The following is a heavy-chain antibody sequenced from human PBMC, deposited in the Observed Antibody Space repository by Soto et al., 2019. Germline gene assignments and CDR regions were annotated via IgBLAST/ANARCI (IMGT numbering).Heavy chain of an antibody. D-gene: IGHD5-12*01. Sequence: QVQLVESGGGVVQPGRSLRLSCAASGFTFSSSGMHWVRQAPGKGLEWVAVIWYDGSNKYYADSVKGRFTISRDTSKNTLYLQMNSLRAEDTAMYYCARGSGYNHDNWFDPWGQGTLVTVSS. CDR3: ARGSGYNHDNWFDP. J-gene: IGHJ5*02. V-gene: IGHV3-33*01. CDR2: IWYDGSNK. CDR1: GFTFSSSG.